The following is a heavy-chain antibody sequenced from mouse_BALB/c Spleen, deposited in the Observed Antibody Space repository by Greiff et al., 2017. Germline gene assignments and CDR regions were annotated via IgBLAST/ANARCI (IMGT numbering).Heavy chain of an antibody. V-gene: IGHV1-87*01. CDR2: IYPGDGDT. CDR1: GYTFTSYW. CDR3: EREYSSAMDY. Sequence: QVQLQQSGAELARPGASVKLSCKASGYTFTSYWMQWVKQRPGQGLEWIGAIYPGDGDTRYTQKFKGKATLTADKSSSTAYMQLSSLASEDSAVYYCEREYSSAMDYWGQGTSVTVSS. J-gene: IGHJ4*01. D-gene: IGHD2-5*01.